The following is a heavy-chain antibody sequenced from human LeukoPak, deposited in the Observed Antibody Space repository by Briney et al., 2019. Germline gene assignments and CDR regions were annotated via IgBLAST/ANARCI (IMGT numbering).Heavy chain of an antibody. J-gene: IGHJ5*01. Sequence: GRSLRLSCAASGFTFSSYGMHWVRQAPGKGLEWVSWISSSNGDIYYADSVRGRFTISRDDAKNSLYLQMNSLRAEDTAVYYCVRDADGGNSWFDSWGQGTLVTVSS. D-gene: IGHD4-23*01. CDR2: ISSSNGDI. V-gene: IGHV3-21*01. CDR3: VRDADGGNSWFDS. CDR1: GFTFSSYG.